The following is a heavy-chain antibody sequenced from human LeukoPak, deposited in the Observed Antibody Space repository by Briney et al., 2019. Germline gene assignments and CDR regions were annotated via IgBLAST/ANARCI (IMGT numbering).Heavy chain of an antibody. V-gene: IGHV3-7*01. CDR1: GFTISIYW. CDR3: ARDLFDY. CDR2: IKQDGSAE. Sequence: GGSLRLFRAVSGFTISIYWMRWVRQAPGKGLEWVATIKQDGSAEFYVDSVKGRFTISRDSAKNSLYLQMNSLRDDDTAVYYCARDLFDYWGQGTLVTVSS. J-gene: IGHJ4*02.